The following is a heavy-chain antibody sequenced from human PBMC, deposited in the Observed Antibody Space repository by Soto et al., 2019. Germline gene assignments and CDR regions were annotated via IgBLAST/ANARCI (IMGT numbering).Heavy chain of an antibody. J-gene: IGHJ6*03. CDR3: ARDLSWCSNWYYDIDV. V-gene: IGHV3-48*01. CDR2: ISSSSSVI. D-gene: IGHD7-27*01. Sequence: EVQLVESGGGLVQPGGSLRLSCATSGFILSDFAMNWVRQAPGKGLEWVSYISSSSSVIDYADSVKGRFTVSRDNARNSLYLQMNSLRAEDTAVYYCARDLSWCSNWYYDIDVWGKGTTVTVSS. CDR1: GFILSDFA.